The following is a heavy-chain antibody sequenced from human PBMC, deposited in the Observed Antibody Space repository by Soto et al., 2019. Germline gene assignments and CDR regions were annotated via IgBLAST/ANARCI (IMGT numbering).Heavy chain of an antibody. V-gene: IGHV1-2*02. J-gene: IGHJ4*02. CDR2: INPNSGGT. D-gene: IGHD3-3*01. Sequence: QVQLVQSGAEVKKPGASVKVSCKASGYTFTGYYMHWVRQAPGQGLEWMGWINPNSGGTNYAQKFQGRVTMTRDTSISTAYMELSRLRSDDTAVYYCARDVGDITIFRVVAKFDYWCQGTLVTDSS. CDR3: ARDVGDITIFRVVAKFDY. CDR1: GYTFTGYY.